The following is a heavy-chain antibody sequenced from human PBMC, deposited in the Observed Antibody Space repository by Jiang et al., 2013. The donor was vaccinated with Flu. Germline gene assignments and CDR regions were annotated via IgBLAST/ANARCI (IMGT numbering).Heavy chain of an antibody. CDR2: INAGNGNT. Sequence: SGAEVKKPGASVKVSCKASGYTFTSYAMHWVRQAPGQRLEWMGWINAGNGNTKYSQKFQGRVTITRDTSASTAYMELSSLRSEDTAVYYCARDRGLLRFLEWLPNNWFDPWGQGTLVTVSS. CDR1: GYTFTSYA. J-gene: IGHJ5*02. V-gene: IGHV1-3*01. CDR3: ARDRGLLRFLEWLPNNWFDP. D-gene: IGHD3-3*01.